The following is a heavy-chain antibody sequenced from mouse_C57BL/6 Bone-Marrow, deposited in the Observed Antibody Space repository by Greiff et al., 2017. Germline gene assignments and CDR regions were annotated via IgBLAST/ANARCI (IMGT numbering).Heavy chain of an antibody. V-gene: IGHV1-81*01. Sequence: VKLQESGAELARPGASVKLSCKASGYTFTSYGLSWVKQRTGKGLEWIGEIYPRSGNTYYNEKFKGKATLTADKSSSTAYMELRSLTSEDSAVYFCARGFLKYFDVCGTGTTVTVSS. CDR1: GYTFTSYG. J-gene: IGHJ1*03. CDR2: IYPRSGNT. CDR3: ARGFLKYFDV.